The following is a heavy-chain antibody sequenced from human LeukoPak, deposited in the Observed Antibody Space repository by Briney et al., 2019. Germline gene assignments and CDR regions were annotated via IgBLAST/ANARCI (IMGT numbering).Heavy chain of an antibody. CDR2: IYSGGST. CDR1: GFNVSNNY. D-gene: IGHD2-2*01. CDR3: AKGGRYCVSTTCYCSH. Sequence: GGSLRLSCVASGFNVSNNYMSWVRQAPGEGLEWVSVIYSGGSTNYADSVKGRFIISRDNSKSTLFLQMNSLRAEDTAVYYCAKGGRYCVSTTCYCSHWGQGTLVTVSS. J-gene: IGHJ4*02. V-gene: IGHV3-66*01.